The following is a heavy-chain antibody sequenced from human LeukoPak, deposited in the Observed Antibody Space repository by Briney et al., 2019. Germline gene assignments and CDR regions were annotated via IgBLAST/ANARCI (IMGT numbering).Heavy chain of an antibody. CDR3: ARGLRYFDSPPDS. CDR2: ISGSGGST. Sequence: PGGSLRLSCAASGFTFSSYAMSWVRQAPGKGLEWVSAISGSGGSTHYADSVKGRFTISRDNSKNTLYLQMNSLRAEDTAVYYCARGLRYFDSPPDSWGQGTLVTVSS. V-gene: IGHV3-23*01. CDR1: GFTFSSYA. J-gene: IGHJ5*01. D-gene: IGHD3-9*01.